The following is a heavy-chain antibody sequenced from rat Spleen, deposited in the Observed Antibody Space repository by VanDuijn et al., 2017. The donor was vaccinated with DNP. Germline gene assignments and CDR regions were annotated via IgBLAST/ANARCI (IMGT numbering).Heavy chain of an antibody. Sequence: EVQLVESGGGLVQPGRSLKLSCAASGFTFNNYGMHWIRQSPKKGLEWVATIIYDGGSTYHGDSVKGRFTISRDNAENTLYLQMDSLWSEDTATYYCTTDFERGYWGQGVMVTVSS. D-gene: IGHD1-11*01. CDR2: IIYDGGST. CDR1: GFTFNNYG. J-gene: IGHJ2*01. V-gene: IGHV5-19*01. CDR3: TTDFERGY.